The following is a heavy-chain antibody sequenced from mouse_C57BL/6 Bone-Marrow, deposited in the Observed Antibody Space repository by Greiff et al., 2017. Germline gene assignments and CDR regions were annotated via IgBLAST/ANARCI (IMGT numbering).Heavy chain of an antibody. J-gene: IGHJ1*03. V-gene: IGHV5-16*01. CDR1: GFTFSDYY. Sequence: EVKLVESEGGLVQPGSSMKLSCTASGFTFSDYYMAWVRQVPEKGLEWVAIINYDGSSTYYLDSLKSRFIISRDNAKNILYLQMSSLKSKDTATYYCAREDYYGSSNWYFDVWGTGTTVTGSS. D-gene: IGHD1-1*01. CDR2: INYDGSST. CDR3: AREDYYGSSNWYFDV.